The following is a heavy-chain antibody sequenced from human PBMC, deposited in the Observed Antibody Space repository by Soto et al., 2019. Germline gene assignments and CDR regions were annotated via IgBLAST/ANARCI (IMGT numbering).Heavy chain of an antibody. V-gene: IGHV4-59*01. CDR3: ARGKFPCTFDY. CDR2: IYYSGST. Sequence: HVQLQESGPGLVKPSETLSLTCTVSGGSISTYYWSWIRQPPGKGLEWIGYIYYSGSTNYNPSLKSRVTISEDASKNRFSLKLTSVTAADTAVYYCARGKFPCTFDYCGQGTLVAVSS. CDR1: GGSISTYY. D-gene: IGHD1-7*01. J-gene: IGHJ4*02.